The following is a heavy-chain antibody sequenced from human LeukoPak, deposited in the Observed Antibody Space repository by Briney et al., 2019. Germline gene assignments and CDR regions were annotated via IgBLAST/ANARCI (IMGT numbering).Heavy chain of an antibody. Sequence: ASVKVSCKASGYTFTSYGISWVRQAPGQGLEWMGWISAYNGNTNYAQKLQGRVTTTTDTSTSTAYMELRSLRSDDTAVYYCAREEYQLLRTSSYFDYWGQGTLVTVSS. CDR2: ISAYNGNT. CDR3: AREEYQLLRTSSYFDY. J-gene: IGHJ4*02. D-gene: IGHD2-2*01. CDR1: GYTFTSYG. V-gene: IGHV1-18*01.